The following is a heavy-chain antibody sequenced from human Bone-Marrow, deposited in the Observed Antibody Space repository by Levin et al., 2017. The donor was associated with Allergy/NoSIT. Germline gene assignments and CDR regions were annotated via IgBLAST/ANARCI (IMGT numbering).Heavy chain of an antibody. CDR2: ISLDGNTQ. V-gene: IGHV3-30*18. J-gene: IGHJ4*02. D-gene: IGHD2-15*01. CDR3: AKDAYTCSGGSCYFFDY. CDR1: GFTFSNYA. Sequence: GESLKISCAVSGFTFSNYAMHWVRQAPGRGLEWVAFISLDGNTQYYADSVKGRFTVSRDNSNNTLHPQMNSLRVEDTAIYFCAKDAYTCSGGSCYFFDYWGQGGLVTVSS.